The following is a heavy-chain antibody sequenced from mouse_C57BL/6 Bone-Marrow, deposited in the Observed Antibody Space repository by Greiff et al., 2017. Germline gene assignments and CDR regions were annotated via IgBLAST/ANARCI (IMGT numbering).Heavy chain of an antibody. CDR1: GYTFTSYW. D-gene: IGHD1-1*01. CDR2: IDPSDSYT. J-gene: IGHJ2*01. CDR3: ARERVFITTVVAHFDY. V-gene: IGHV1-59*01. Sequence: QVQLQQPGAELVRPGTSVKLSCKASGYTFTSYWMHWVKQRPGQGLEWIGVIDPSDSYTNYNQKFKGKATLTVDTSSSTAYMQLSSLTSEDSAVYYCARERVFITTVVAHFDYWGQGTTLTVSS.